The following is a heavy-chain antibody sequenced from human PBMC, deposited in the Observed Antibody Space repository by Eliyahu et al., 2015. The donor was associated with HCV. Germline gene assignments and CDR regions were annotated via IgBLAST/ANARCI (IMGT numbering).Heavy chain of an antibody. D-gene: IGHD6-19*01. J-gene: IGHJ4*02. Sequence: QVQLHQWGAGLLKPSETLSLTCAVYGGSFSGYYWSWIRQFPGKGLEWIGEINHSGSTNYNPSLKSRVIMSVATSKNQFSLDLTSVTAADTAVYYCASSPSSGPASIDYWGQGTLVTVSS. V-gene: IGHV4-34*01. CDR2: INHSGST. CDR3: ASSPSSGPASIDY. CDR1: GGSFSGYY.